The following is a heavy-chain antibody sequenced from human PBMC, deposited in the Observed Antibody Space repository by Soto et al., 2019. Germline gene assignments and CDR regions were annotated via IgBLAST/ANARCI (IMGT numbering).Heavy chain of an antibody. Sequence: AASVKVSCKASGYTFTIYYIHWVRQAPGQGLEWKVIINPSGGSTSYAQKFQGRVTMTRDTSTSTVYMELSSLRSEDTAVYYCARVYRKYCSGGSCPLFDYWGQGTLVTGSS. CDR2: INPSGGST. CDR1: GYTFTIYY. D-gene: IGHD2-15*01. J-gene: IGHJ4*02. CDR3: ARVYRKYCSGGSCPLFDY. V-gene: IGHV1-46*01.